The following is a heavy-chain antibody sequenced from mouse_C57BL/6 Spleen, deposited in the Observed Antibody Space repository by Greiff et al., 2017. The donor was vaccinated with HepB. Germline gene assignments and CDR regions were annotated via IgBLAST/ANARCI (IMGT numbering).Heavy chain of an antibody. J-gene: IGHJ4*01. Sequence: VKLMESGPGLVAPSQSLSITCTVSGFSLTSYGVHWVRQPPGKGLEWLVVIWSDGSTTYNSALKSRLSISKDNSKSQVFLKMNSIQTDDTAMYYCARHEGKYYAMDYWGQGTSVTVSS. CDR2: IWSDGST. CDR3: ARHEGKYYAMDY. CDR1: GFSLTSYG. V-gene: IGHV2-6-1*01.